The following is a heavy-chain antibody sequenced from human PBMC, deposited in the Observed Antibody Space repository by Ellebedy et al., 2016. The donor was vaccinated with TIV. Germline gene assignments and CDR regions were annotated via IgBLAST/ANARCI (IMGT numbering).Heavy chain of an antibody. CDR3: ARHVYNETDGKRGYFSY. J-gene: IGHJ4*02. Sequence: SETLSLXXTVSGGSISDYFWSWIRQPAGKGLEWIGRMYVGGSGTINYNPSLKSRVTMSVDTPKNQFSLQLSSVTAADTAIYYCARHVYNETDGKRGYFSYWGQGILVTVSS. V-gene: IGHV4-4*07. CDR1: GGSISDYF. D-gene: IGHD5-12*01. CDR2: MYVGGSGTI.